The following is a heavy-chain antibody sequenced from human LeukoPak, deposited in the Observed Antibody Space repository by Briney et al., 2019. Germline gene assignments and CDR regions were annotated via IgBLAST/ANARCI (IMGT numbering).Heavy chain of an antibody. V-gene: IGHV1-3*01. J-gene: IGHJ3*02. CDR3: ATERSGIDAFDI. CDR1: GYTFTSYA. CDR2: INAGNGNT. Sequence: ASVKVSCKASGYTFTSYAMHWVRQAPGQRLEWMGWINAGNGNTKYSQKFQGRVTLTEDTSTDTGYMELSTLRSEDTAVYYCATERSGIDAFDIWGQGTRVTVSS. D-gene: IGHD3-10*01.